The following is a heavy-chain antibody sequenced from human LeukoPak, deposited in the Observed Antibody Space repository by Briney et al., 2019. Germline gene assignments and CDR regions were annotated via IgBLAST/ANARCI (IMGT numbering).Heavy chain of an antibody. Sequence: PGGSLRLSCAASGFSVNSYYMSWVRQAPGRGLEWVSALSSGDNTHYADSMNGRFTISRDNSKNTLYLQLNSLRAEDTAVYYCARRYCSTCPTGHAFDLWGQGTMVTVSS. CDR3: ARRYCSTCPTGHAFDL. CDR1: GFSVNSYY. D-gene: IGHD2-2*01. V-gene: IGHV3-53*01. CDR2: LSSGDNT. J-gene: IGHJ3*01.